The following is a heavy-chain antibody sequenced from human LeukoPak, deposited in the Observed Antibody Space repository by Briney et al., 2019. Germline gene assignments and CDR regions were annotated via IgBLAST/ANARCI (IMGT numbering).Heavy chain of an antibody. J-gene: IGHJ5*02. Sequence: SETLSLTCTVSGGSVAGSGWHWSWLRRPPGKGLEWIAYIYHSGGTYSSPPLRNRVTISVDRYKNQFFLNLRSATDADTAMYYCARGPIGGVVLETTLGYFDPWGQGTLVTVSS. V-gene: IGHV4-30-2*01. CDR3: ARGPIGGVVLETTLGYFDP. CDR1: GGSVAGSGWH. D-gene: IGHD6-25*01. CDR2: IYHSGGT.